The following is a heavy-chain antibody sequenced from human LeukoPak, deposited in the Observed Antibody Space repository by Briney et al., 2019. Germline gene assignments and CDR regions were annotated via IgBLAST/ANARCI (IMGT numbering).Heavy chain of an antibody. CDR1: GFTVSDYF. CDR3: VRAMNSHGYPFEH. J-gene: IGHJ4*02. Sequence: GRSLRLSCAASGFTVSDYFAAWLRPPPRKRLEWVSIIYSGGPTYYAASVRGRLTLTRDAPTNTLHLQVDSLLVEDTAVYYCVRAMNSHGYPFEHWGQGTLVIVSS. V-gene: IGHV3-53*01. D-gene: IGHD5-24*01. CDR2: IYSGGPT.